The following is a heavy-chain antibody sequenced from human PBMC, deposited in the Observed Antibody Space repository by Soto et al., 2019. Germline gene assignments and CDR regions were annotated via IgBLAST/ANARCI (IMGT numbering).Heavy chain of an antibody. CDR2: ISSSGITI. D-gene: IGHD6-19*01. CDR1: GFTFSSYE. Sequence: EVQLVESGGGLVQPGGSLRLSCAASGFTFSSYEMNWVRQAPGKGLEWVSYISSSGITIYYADSVKGRFTISRDNAKNSLSLQMNRRRAEDTAFYYCARGQYSSGGGYFDYWGQETLVTVSS. J-gene: IGHJ4*02. CDR3: ARGQYSSGGGYFDY. V-gene: IGHV3-48*03.